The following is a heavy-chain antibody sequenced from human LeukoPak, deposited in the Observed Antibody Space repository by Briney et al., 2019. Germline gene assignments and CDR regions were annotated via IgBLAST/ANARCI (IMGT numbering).Heavy chain of an antibody. Sequence: DSVTVSCMASGYIFSNYGISWARQAPGQGLEWMGWISGHNGNTNYAQKVQDRVTMTTDTSTNTAYMELKTLRSDDTAVYFCARDHAGSYYDVWSGYYNDDGGADYWGQGTLVTVSS. V-gene: IGHV1-18*01. CDR1: GYIFSNYG. CDR3: ARDHAGSYYDVWSGYYNDDGGADY. J-gene: IGHJ4*02. CDR2: ISGHNGNT. D-gene: IGHD3-3*01.